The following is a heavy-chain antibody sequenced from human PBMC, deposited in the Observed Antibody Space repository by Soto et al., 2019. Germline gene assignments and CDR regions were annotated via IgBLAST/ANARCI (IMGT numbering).Heavy chain of an antibody. CDR1: GFTFSSYG. J-gene: IGHJ6*03. D-gene: IGHD6-19*01. CDR3: ARPAVAGTPYYYYYMDV. Sequence: GGSLRLSCAASGFTFSSYGMHWVRQAPGKGLEWVAVIWYDGSNKYYADSVKGRFTISRDNSKNTLYLQMNSLRAEDTAVYYCARPAVAGTPYYYYYMDVWGKGTTVTVSS. V-gene: IGHV3-33*01. CDR2: IWYDGSNK.